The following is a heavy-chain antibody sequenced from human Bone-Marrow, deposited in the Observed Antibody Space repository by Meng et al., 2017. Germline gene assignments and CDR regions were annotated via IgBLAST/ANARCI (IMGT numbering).Heavy chain of an antibody. J-gene: IGHJ4*02. CDR2: IKSNTDGGTG. CDR3: TRHCNQYYYDSSGYRDY. D-gene: IGHD3-22*01. V-gene: IGHV3-15*01. Sequence: GESLKISCAASGFYFSNAWMSWVRQAPGKGLEWVGRIKSNTDGGTGEYAAPVTGRFTISRDDSKSIAYLQMNSLKTEDTAVYYCTRHCNQYYYDSSGYRDYWGQGTLVTVSS. CDR1: GFYFSNAW.